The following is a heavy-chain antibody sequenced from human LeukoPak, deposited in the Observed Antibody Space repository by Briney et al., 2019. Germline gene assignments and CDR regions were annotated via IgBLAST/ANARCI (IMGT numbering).Heavy chain of an antibody. CDR3: SRASVAATPFYFDY. D-gene: IGHD2-15*01. CDR1: GFTFSDHY. Sequence: GGSLRLSCAASGFTFSDHYMDWVRQAPGKGLERVARIRNKANSYTTEYAASVKGRFTISRDDSKNSLYLQMNSLKTEDTAVYYCSRASVAATPFYFDYWGQGTLVTVSS. J-gene: IGHJ4*02. V-gene: IGHV3-72*01. CDR2: IRNKANSYTT.